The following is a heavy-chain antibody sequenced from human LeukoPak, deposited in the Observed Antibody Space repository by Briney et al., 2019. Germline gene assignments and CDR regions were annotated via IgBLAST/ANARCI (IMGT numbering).Heavy chain of an antibody. J-gene: IGHJ6*04. CDR1: GGSISSYY. V-gene: IGHV4-59*01. CDR3: ARLEYSSSVRPVTGVDV. Sequence: SETLSLTCTVSGGSISSYYWSWIRQPPGKGLEWIGYIYYTGSANYNPSLKSRVTMSVDTSKNQLSLKLNSVAAADTAVYYCARLEYSSSVRPVTGVDVWGRGTTVTVYS. CDR2: IYYTGSA. D-gene: IGHD6-6*01.